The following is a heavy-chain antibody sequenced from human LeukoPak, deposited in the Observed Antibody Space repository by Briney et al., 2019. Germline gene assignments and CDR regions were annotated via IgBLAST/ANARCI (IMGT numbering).Heavy chain of an antibody. CDR2: MYYNGST. Sequence: SQTLSLTCTVSGGSISSGDYYWSWIRQPPGKGLEWIAYMYYNGSTYYNPSLKSRVTMSEDTSKNELSLKLNSMTAADTAVYYCARPYYYDSRIDPWGQGILVTVSS. CDR1: GGSISSGDYY. CDR3: ARPYYYDSRIDP. J-gene: IGHJ5*02. D-gene: IGHD3-22*01. V-gene: IGHV4-30-4*01.